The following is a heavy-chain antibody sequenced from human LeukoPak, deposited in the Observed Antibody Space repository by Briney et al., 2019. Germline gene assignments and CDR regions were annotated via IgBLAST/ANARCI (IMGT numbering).Heavy chain of an antibody. CDR2: IYSGGST. Sequence: GGSLRLSCAASGFIVSSNYMSWVRQAPGKGLEWVSTIYSGGSTNYADSVKGRFTISRDNSKNMLYLQMNSLRAEDTAVYYCAITMAYWGQGTLVTVSS. D-gene: IGHD3-3*01. V-gene: IGHV3-53*01. J-gene: IGHJ4*02. CDR3: AITMAY. CDR1: GFIVSSNY.